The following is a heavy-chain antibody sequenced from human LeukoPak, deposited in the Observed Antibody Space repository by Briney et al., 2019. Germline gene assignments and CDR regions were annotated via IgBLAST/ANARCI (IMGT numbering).Heavy chain of an antibody. V-gene: IGHV3-23*01. CDR2: ISGDAADT. CDR1: GFTLRNFA. J-gene: IGHJ4*02. CDR3: AKDLRSHIVGTITLDS. Sequence: PGGSLRLSCAGSGFTLRNFAMSWVRQAPGKGLEWVSSISGDAADTYYADSAKGRFTISRDNSENTLFLQMNTLGAEDTAIYYCAKDLRSHIVGTITLDSWGQGTLVTVSS. D-gene: IGHD5-12*01.